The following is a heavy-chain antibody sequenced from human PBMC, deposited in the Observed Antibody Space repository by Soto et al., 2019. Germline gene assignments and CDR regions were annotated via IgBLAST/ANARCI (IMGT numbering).Heavy chain of an antibody. CDR3: AARNIVAPY. D-gene: IGHD5-12*01. V-gene: IGHV3-66*01. Sequence: EVQLVEYGGGLVQPGESLRLSCAASGFTVSSNYMSWVRQAPGKGLEWVSLIYSGGTTDYADSVKGRFTISRDNSKNTLYLQMNSLRAEDTAVYYCAARNIVAPYWGQGTLVTVSS. CDR1: GFTVSSNY. J-gene: IGHJ4*02. CDR2: IYSGGTT.